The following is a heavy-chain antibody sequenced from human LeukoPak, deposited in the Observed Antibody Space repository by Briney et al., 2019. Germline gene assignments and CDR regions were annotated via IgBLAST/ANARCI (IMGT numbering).Heavy chain of an antibody. J-gene: IGHJ4*02. Sequence: GGSLRLSCAASGFTFSSYWMHWVRQAPGKGLEWVSRINSDGSSTSYADSVKGRFTISRDNAKNTLYLQMNSLRAEDTAVYYCARSKIVAPRFFDYWGQGTLVTVSS. CDR2: INSDGSST. V-gene: IGHV3-74*01. CDR3: ARSKIVAPRFFDY. D-gene: IGHD5-12*01. CDR1: GFTFSSYW.